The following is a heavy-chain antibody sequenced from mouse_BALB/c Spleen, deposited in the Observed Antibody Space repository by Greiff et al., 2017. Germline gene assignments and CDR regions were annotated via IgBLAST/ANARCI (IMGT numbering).Heavy chain of an antibody. CDR1: GYTFTDYN. Sequence: EVQLQQSGPELVKPGASVKISCKASGYTFTDYNMHWVKQSHGKSLEWIGYIYLYNGGTGYNQKFKGKTTLTADKSSSTAYMLLSSLTSEDSAIYFCARDYGSSYGAYWGQGTLVTVSA. CDR3: ARDYGSSYGAY. CDR2: IYLYNGGT. J-gene: IGHJ3*01. V-gene: IGHV1S29*02. D-gene: IGHD1-1*01.